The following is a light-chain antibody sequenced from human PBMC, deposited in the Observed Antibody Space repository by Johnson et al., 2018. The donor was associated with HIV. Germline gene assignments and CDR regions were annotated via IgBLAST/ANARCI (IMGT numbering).Light chain of an antibody. CDR3: GSWDSSLSAHDF. Sequence: QSVLTQPPSVSAAPGQKVTISCSGSSSTIGNNYVSWYQLLPGTAPKLLIYKNNKRPSGIPDRFSASKSGTSATLGITGIQPGDEADYYCGSWDSSLSAHDFFGTGTKVTVL. CDR1: SSTIGNNY. V-gene: IGLV1-51*02. J-gene: IGLJ1*01. CDR2: KNN.